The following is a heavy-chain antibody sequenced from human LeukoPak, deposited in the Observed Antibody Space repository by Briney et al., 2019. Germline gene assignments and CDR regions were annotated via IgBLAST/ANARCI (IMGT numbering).Heavy chain of an antibody. Sequence: GGSLRLSCAASGFTFSSYSMNWVRQAPGKGLEWVSSISSSSSYIYYADSVKGRFTISRDNAKNSLYLQMNSLRAEDTAVYYCARTGGSYSPYYGMDVWGQGTTVTVSS. CDR2: ISSSSSYI. D-gene: IGHD1-26*01. CDR3: ARTGGSYSPYYGMDV. J-gene: IGHJ6*02. V-gene: IGHV3-21*01. CDR1: GFTFSSYS.